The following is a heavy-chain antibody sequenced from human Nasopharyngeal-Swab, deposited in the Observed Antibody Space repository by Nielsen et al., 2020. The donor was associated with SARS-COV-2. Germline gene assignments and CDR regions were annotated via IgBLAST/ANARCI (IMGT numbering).Heavy chain of an antibody. V-gene: IGHV3-21*01. D-gene: IGHD3-16*02. J-gene: IGHJ6*02. Sequence: GESLKISCAASGFTFSSYSMNWVRQAPGKGLEWVSSISSSSSYIYYGDSVKGRFTISRDNAKNSLYLQMNSLRTEDTAVYYCARDKGLRDYVWGSYRSSYYYYNGMDVWGQGTTVTVSS. CDR3: ARDKGLRDYVWGSYRSSYYYYNGMDV. CDR2: ISSSSSYI. CDR1: GFTFSSYS.